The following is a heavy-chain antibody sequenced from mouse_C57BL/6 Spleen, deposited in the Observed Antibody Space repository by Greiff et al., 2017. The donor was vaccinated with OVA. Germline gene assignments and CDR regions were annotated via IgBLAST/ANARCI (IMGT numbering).Heavy chain of an antibody. D-gene: IGHD2-4*01. CDR2: IYPGSGST. CDR3: ARSPYDYDEAY. Sequence: VQLQQPGAELVKPGASVKLSCKASGYTFTSYWITWVKQRPGQGLEWIGDIYPGSGSTNYNEKFKSKATLTVDTSSSTAYMQLSSLTSEDSAVYYCARSPYDYDEAYWGQGTLVTVSA. J-gene: IGHJ3*01. CDR1: GYTFTSYW. V-gene: IGHV1-55*01.